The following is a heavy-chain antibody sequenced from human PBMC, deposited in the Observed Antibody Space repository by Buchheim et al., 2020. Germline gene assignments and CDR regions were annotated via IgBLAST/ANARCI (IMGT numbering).Heavy chain of an antibody. CDR3: ASDVGTFVGASDY. CDR2: IIPNLGTT. V-gene: IGHV1-69*06. D-gene: IGHD1-26*01. J-gene: IGHJ4*02. Sequence: QVQLVQSGAEVKKPESSVRVSCKTSGGTFSDYYISWVRQAPGQGLEWMGGIIPNLGTTKYAQKFQGTVPFTADRSTPTADMELSSLKSEDTAVYYCASDVGTFVGASDYWGQGTL. CDR1: GGTFSDYY.